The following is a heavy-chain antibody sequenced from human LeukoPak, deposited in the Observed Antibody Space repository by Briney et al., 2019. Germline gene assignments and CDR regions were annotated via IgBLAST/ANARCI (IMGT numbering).Heavy chain of an antibody. CDR3: ARGRLVVRAAGV. V-gene: IGHV3-20*04. D-gene: IGHD6-19*01. J-gene: IGHJ6*04. CDR2: INWNGGST. CDR1: GFPLDDYG. Sequence: GGSLRLSCAASGFPLDDYGMSWVRQAPGKGLERLSGINWNGGSTGYADSVKGRLTISRDNAKNSLYLQMNSLRAEDTALYYCARGRLVVRAAGVWGKGTTVTVYS.